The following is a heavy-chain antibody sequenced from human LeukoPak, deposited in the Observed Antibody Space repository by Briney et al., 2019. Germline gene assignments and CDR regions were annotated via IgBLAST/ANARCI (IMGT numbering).Heavy chain of an antibody. CDR1: GFTFSSDS. D-gene: IGHD5-24*01. CDR2: ISSSSSTI. Sequence: PGGSLRLSCAASGFTFSSDSMNWVRQAPGKGLEWVSYISSSSSTIYYADSVKGRFTISRDNSKNTLYLQMNSLRAEDTAVYYCARPRRDGYNSYYYYYYGMDVWGQGTTVTVSS. V-gene: IGHV3-48*01. CDR3: ARPRRDGYNSYYYYYYGMDV. J-gene: IGHJ6*02.